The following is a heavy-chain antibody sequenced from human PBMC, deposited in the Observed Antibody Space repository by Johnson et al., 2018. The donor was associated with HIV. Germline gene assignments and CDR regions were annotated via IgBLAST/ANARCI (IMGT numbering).Heavy chain of an antibody. CDR1: GFTFSSYA. CDR2: ISGSGGST. V-gene: IGHV3-23*04. CDR3: TTWYSLVSGAFDI. Sequence: MQLVESGGGLVQPGGSLRLSCAASGFTFSSYAMSWVRQAPGKGLEWVSAISGSGGSTYYADSVKGRFTISRDTSKNILYLQMNSLKTEDTAVYYCTTWYSLVSGAFDIWGQGTMVTVSS. D-gene: IGHD6-13*01. J-gene: IGHJ3*02.